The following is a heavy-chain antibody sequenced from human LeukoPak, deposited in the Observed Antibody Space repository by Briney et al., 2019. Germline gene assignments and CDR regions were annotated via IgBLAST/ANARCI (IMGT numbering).Heavy chain of an antibody. CDR2: IRSKAYGGTT. J-gene: IGHJ6*02. Sequence: GGSLRLSCAASGLTFGDYAMSWFRQAPGKGLEWVGCIRSKAYGGTTEYPASVKGRFTISRDNSKSIAYLQMNSLKTEDTAVYYCTRRYSSGWLNYYYYGMDVWGQGTTVTVSS. CDR1: GLTFGDYA. CDR3: TRRYSSGWLNYYYYGMDV. V-gene: IGHV3-49*03. D-gene: IGHD6-19*01.